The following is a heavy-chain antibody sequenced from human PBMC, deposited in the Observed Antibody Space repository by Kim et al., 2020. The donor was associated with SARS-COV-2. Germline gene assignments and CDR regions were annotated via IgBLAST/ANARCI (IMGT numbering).Heavy chain of an antibody. J-gene: IGHJ3*02. D-gene: IGHD4-17*01. V-gene: IGHV3-33*01. CDR3: ARDGYGDYGAFDI. Sequence: NNAYAVEGRFTISRDKSKNTLYLQMNSLRAEDTAVYYCARDGYGDYGAFDIWGQGTMVTVSS.